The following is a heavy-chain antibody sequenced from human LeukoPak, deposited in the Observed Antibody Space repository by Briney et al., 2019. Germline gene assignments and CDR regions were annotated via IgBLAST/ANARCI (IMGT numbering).Heavy chain of an antibody. CDR2: IIPILGIA. Sequence: SVKVSCKASGSTFSSYAISWVRQAPGQGLEWMGRIIPILGIANYAQKFQGRVTITADKSTSTAYMELSSLRSEDTAVYYCARGVVGATGAFDIWGQGTMVTVSS. CDR1: GSTFSSYA. J-gene: IGHJ3*02. D-gene: IGHD1-26*01. CDR3: ARGVVGATGAFDI. V-gene: IGHV1-69*04.